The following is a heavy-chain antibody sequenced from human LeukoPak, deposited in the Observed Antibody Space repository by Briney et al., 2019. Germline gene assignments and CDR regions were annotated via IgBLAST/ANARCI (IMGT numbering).Heavy chain of an antibody. CDR3: ARSPEYYFDY. CDR1: GGSISSGGYY. J-gene: IGHJ4*02. V-gene: IGHV4-31*03. Sequence: SGTLSLTCTVSGGSISSGGYYWRWIRQHPGTGLEWIGYIYYSGSTYYNPSLKSRVTISVDTSENQFSLKLTSVTAADTAVYYCARSPEYYFDYWGQGTLVTVSS. D-gene: IGHD1-14*01. CDR2: IYYSGST.